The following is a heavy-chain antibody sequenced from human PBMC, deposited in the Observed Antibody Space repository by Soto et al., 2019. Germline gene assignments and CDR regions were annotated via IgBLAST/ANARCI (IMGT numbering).Heavy chain of an antibody. V-gene: IGHV3-33*01. CDR2: IWSDGSEK. Sequence: QVQLVESGGGVVQPGRSLRLSCAASGFTFSSNGMHWVRQAPGKGLEWVAVIWSDGSEKYYADSVKGRFSISRDNSKNTLYLHMASLRAEDTAVYYCARDLGRFNFGSAYFVYWGQGTLVTFSS. CDR3: ARDLGRFNFGSAYFVY. CDR1: GFTFSSNG. J-gene: IGHJ4*02. D-gene: IGHD3-10*01.